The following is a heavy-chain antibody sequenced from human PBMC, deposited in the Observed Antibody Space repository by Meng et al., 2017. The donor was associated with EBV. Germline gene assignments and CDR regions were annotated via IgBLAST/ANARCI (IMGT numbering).Heavy chain of an antibody. CDR3: ARGLDYFDY. Sequence: QFKVVQLGAGVKNPGSSVTGSCKASGYNFTSYGISWVRQAPGQGLEWMGWISAYNGNTNYAQKLQGRVTMTTDTSTSSAYMELRSLRSDDTVVYYCARGLDYFDYWGQGTLVTVSS. CDR1: GYNFTSYG. CDR2: ISAYNGNT. V-gene: IGHV1-18*01. J-gene: IGHJ4*02.